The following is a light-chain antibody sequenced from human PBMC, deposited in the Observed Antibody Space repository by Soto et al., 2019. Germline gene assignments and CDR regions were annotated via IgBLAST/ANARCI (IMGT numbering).Light chain of an antibody. CDR2: DAF. CDR1: PSVGTD. CDR3: QHRSTSFT. V-gene: IGKV3-11*01. Sequence: VLTQSPATLSLSPGERATLSCRASPSVGTDLAWYQQKPGQAPRLLIFDAFKRAAAFPARFSGSGSGTDFTLTIGSLEPEDCAVDYCQHRSTSFTFGPGTKVEIK. J-gene: IGKJ3*01.